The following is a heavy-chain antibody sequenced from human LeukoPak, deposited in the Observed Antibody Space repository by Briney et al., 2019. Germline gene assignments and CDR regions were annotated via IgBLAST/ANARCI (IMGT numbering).Heavy chain of an antibody. CDR1: GFTFSSYA. J-gene: IGHJ4*02. V-gene: IGHV3-23*01. Sequence: PGGSLRLSCAASGFTFSSYAMSWVRQAPGKGLEWVSAISGSGGGTYYADSVKGRFTISRDNSKNTLYLQMNSLRAEDTAVYYCAREKSYYYDSRNYFDYWGQGTLVTVSS. D-gene: IGHD3-22*01. CDR2: ISGSGGGT. CDR3: AREKSYYYDSRNYFDY.